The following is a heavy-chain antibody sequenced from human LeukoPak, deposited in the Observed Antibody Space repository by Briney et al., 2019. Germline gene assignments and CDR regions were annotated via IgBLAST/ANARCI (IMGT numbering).Heavy chain of an antibody. CDR3: ATEGSWYSSSRDFQH. CDR1: GFTFSDYY. J-gene: IGHJ1*01. D-gene: IGHD6-13*01. Sequence: PGGSLRLSCAASGFTFSDYYMSWIRQAPGKGLEWVSYISSSGSTIYYADSVKGRFTISRDNAKNSLYLQMNSLRAEDTAVYYCATEGSWYSSSRDFQHWGQGTLVTVSS. V-gene: IGHV3-11*01. CDR2: ISSSGSTI.